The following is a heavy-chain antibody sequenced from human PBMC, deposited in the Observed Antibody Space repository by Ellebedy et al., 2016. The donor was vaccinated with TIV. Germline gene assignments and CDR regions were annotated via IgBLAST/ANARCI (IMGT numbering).Heavy chain of an antibody. CDR1: GFTFSHYW. CDR2: IKQDGSEN. CDR3: ARNIAGAGSLGLDV. V-gene: IGHV3-7*03. Sequence: PGGSLRLSCEVSGFTFSHYWMTWVRQAPGKGLEWVANIKQDGSENNYVDSVKGRFTVSRDNAKHSFYVQMNSLRAEDTAVYYCARNIAGAGSLGLDVWGQGTTVIVSS. J-gene: IGHJ6*02. D-gene: IGHD6-19*01.